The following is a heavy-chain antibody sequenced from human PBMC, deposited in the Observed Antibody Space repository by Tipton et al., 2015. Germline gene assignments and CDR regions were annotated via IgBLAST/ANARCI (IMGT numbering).Heavy chain of an antibody. D-gene: IGHD3-16*01. CDR1: AYSISTDYY. J-gene: IGHJ4*02. CDR3: ARIRGRYVMDY. Sequence: TLSLTCAVSAYSISTDYYWGWIRQPPGKGLEWIGSLSYSGKTDYNPPLRSRVTISVDTSKNQFFLNSSSVTAADTAVYYCARIRGRYVMDYWGQGTLVTVSS. CDR2: LSYSGKT. V-gene: IGHV4-38-2*01.